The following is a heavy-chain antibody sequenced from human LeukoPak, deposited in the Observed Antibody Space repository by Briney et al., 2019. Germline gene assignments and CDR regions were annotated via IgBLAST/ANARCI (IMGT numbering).Heavy chain of an antibody. J-gene: IGHJ5*02. CDR2: INAGNGNT. CDR3: ARAASIAVRGGWFDP. CDR1: GYTFTSYA. Sequence: ASVKVSCKASGYTFTSYAMHWVRQAPGQRLEWMGWINAGNGNTKYSQKFQGRVTITRDTSASTAYMELSSLRSEDTAVFYCARAASIAVRGGWFDPWGQGTLVTVSS. V-gene: IGHV1-3*01. D-gene: IGHD6-6*01.